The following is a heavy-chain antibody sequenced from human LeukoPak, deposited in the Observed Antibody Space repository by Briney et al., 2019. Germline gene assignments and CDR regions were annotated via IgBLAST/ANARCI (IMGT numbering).Heavy chain of an antibody. V-gene: IGHV5-51*01. CDR2: IYPGDSDT. CDR3: ARRELAVAGSFDY. Sequence: GESLKISCKGSGYTFTSYWSGWVRQMPGKGLEWMGIIYPGDSDTRYSPSFQAQVTISADKSISTAYLQWSSLKASDTAMYYCARRELAVAGSFDYWGQGTLVTVSS. J-gene: IGHJ4*02. D-gene: IGHD6-19*01. CDR1: GYTFTSYW.